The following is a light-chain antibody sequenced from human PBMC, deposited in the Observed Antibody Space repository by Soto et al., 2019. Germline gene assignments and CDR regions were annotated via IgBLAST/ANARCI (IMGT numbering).Light chain of an antibody. CDR3: PSYDRGLIGLV. CDR1: NSNIGAGYD. CDR2: GYY. Sequence: QSAMTQPPSVSGAPGQRVTIACTGNNSNIGAGYDVHWYRRFPGASPTLLLSGYYNRPSGVPDRISGSKSGTSVSLAITELKAEDEADYYCPSYDRGLIGLVFGTGTKLTVL. V-gene: IGLV1-40*01. J-gene: IGLJ2*01.